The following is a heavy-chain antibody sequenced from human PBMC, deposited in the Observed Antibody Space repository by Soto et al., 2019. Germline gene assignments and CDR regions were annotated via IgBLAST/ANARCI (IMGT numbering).Heavy chain of an antibody. CDR1: GGTFSRYT. CDR2: IIPILDIP. CDR3: AKPDYDDSRSGMDV. D-gene: IGHD4-17*01. Sequence: GASVKVSCKASGGTFSRYTLTWVRQAPGQGLEWMGRIIPILDIPNYAQKFQGRVTITADKSTSTAYMELSNLRSEDTAVYYCAKPDYDDSRSGMDVWGQGTTVTVSS. J-gene: IGHJ6*02. V-gene: IGHV1-69*02.